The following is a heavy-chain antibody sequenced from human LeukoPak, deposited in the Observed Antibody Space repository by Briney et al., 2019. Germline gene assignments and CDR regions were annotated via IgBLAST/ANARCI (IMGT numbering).Heavy chain of an antibody. CDR1: GGSISSSSYY. CDR3: ARYYYDSSGYLYNWFDP. Sequence: SETPSLTCTVSGGSISSSSYYWGWIRQPPWKGLEWIGSIYYSGSTYYNPSLKSRVTISVDTSKNQFSLKLSSVTAADTAVYYCARYYYDSSGYLYNWFDPWGQGTLVTVSS. CDR2: IYYSGST. J-gene: IGHJ5*02. V-gene: IGHV4-39*07. D-gene: IGHD3-22*01.